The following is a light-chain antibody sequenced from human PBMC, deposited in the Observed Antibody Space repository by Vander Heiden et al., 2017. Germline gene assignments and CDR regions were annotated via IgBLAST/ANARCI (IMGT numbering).Light chain of an antibody. Sequence: SYVLTQPPSESVAPGKTAKITCGENNIGTKSVHWYQQKPGQAPVLVVYDDSDRPSGIPERFSGSNSGNTATLIISRVEAADEADYYCQVWDTRSDQWVFGGGTKLTVL. V-gene: IGLV3-21*03. J-gene: IGLJ3*02. CDR2: DDS. CDR1: NIGTKS. CDR3: QVWDTRSDQWV.